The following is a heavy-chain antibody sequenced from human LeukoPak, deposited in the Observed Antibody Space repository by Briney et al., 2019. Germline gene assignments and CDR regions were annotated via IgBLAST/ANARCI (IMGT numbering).Heavy chain of an antibody. CDR3: ARDGEYGTGSYYRGCFDY. CDR2: IHPRSGET. Sequence: ASVKVSCKASGYSFTALYIHWVRQAPGQGLEWMGWIHPRSGETNYAYKFRGRVTMTRDTSISTTYMDLGSLGSDDTAVYYCARDGEYGTGSYYRGCFDYWGQGTLVTVSS. J-gene: IGHJ4*02. CDR1: GYSFTALY. D-gene: IGHD3-10*01. V-gene: IGHV1-2*02.